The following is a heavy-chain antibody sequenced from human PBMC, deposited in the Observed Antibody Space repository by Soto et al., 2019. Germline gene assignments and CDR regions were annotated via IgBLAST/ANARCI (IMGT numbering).Heavy chain of an antibody. CDR1: GGSISSGDYY. CDR3: ARDAYCSGISCYTHHGSWFDP. V-gene: IGHV4-31*03. D-gene: IGHD2-2*02. CDR2: IYYSGSS. J-gene: IGHJ5*02. Sequence: SETLSLTCTVSGGSISSGDYYWGWIRHDPGKGLEWIGYIYYSGSSYYNPSLKSRVTISVDTSKNQFSLKLSSVTAADTAVYYCARDAYCSGISCYTHHGSWFDPWGQGTLVPV.